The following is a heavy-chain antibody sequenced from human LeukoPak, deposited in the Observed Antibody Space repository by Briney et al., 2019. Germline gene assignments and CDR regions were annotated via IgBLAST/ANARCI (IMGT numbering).Heavy chain of an antibody. CDR2: IYYNWST. CDR1: GGSMSSYY. V-gene: IGHV4-59*01. J-gene: IGHJ4*02. Sequence: SETLSLTCTVSGGSMSSYYWSWIRQPPGKGLEWIGYIYYNWSTNYNPSLKSRVTMSVDTSKNQVSLKLSSVTAADTAVYYCAGGGAAAALLDYWGQGTLVTVSS. D-gene: IGHD6-13*01. CDR3: AGGGAAAALLDY.